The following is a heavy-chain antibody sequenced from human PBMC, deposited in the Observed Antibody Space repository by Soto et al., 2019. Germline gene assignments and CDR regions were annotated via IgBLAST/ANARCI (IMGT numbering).Heavy chain of an antibody. CDR2: FDPEDGET. V-gene: IGHV1-24*01. D-gene: IGHD6-13*01. Sequence: ASVRVYCKVSGYTLTELSMHWVRQAPGKGLEWMGGFDPEDGETIYAQKFQGRVTMTEDTSTDTAYMELSSLRSEYTAVYYCATVLDSSSLRYYSYGMDVSDQAPIVTVFS. J-gene: IGHJ6*02. CDR1: GYTLTELS. CDR3: ATVLDSSSLRYYSYGMDV.